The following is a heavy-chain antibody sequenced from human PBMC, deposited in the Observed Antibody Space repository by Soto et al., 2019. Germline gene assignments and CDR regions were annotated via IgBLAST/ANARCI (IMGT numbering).Heavy chain of an antibody. V-gene: IGHV1-8*01. Sequence: ASVKVSCKASGYTFTSYDINWVRQATGQGLEWMGWMNPNSGNTGYAQKFQGRVTMTRNTSISTAYMELSSLRSEDTAVYYCARGQRSGSWVVVVAASLWWFDPWGQGTLVTVSS. D-gene: IGHD2-15*01. CDR3: ARGQRSGSWVVVVAASLWWFDP. J-gene: IGHJ5*02. CDR2: MNPNSGNT. CDR1: GYTFTSYD.